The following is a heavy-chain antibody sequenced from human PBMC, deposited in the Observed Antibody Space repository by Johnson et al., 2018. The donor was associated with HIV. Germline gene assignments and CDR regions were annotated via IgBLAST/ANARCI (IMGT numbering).Heavy chain of an antibody. V-gene: IGHV3-74*02. D-gene: IGHD3-9*01. CDR2: INSDGNTT. J-gene: IGHJ3*02. Sequence: MQLVESGGGLVQPGGSLRLSCAASGFTFSSYWMHWVRQAPGKGLVWVSRINSDGNTTTYADSVKGRFTISRDNAKNTLYLQMDSLRAEDTAVYYCARMGLTGAFDIWGQGTMVTVSS. CDR1: GFTFSSYW. CDR3: ARMGLTGAFDI.